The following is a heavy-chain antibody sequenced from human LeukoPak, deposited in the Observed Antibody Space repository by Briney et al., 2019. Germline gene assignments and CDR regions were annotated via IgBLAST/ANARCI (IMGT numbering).Heavy chain of an antibody. CDR2: ISSSSSYI. J-gene: IGHJ4*02. V-gene: IGHV3-21*01. CDR3: ARDRTLVYGDQRPYYFDY. D-gene: IGHD4-17*01. CDR1: GFTVSSNY. Sequence: PGGSLRLSCVASGFTVSSNYMNWVRQAPGKGLEWVSSISSSSSYIYYADSVKGRFTISRDNAKNSLYLQMNSLRAEDTAVYYCARDRTLVYGDQRPYYFDYWGQGTLVTVSS.